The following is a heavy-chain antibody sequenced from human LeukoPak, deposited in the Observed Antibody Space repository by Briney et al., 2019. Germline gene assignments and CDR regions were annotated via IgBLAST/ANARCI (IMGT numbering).Heavy chain of an antibody. CDR2: IDHSGST. Sequence: SETLSLTCAVYGGSFSGSYWSWIRQPPGKGLEWIGEIDHSGSTNYNPSLKSRVTISVDRSKNQFSLKLSSVTAADTAVYYCARGAHDSYDSLDFDYWGQGTLVTVSS. CDR1: GGSFSGSY. V-gene: IGHV4-34*01. D-gene: IGHD5-18*01. J-gene: IGHJ4*02. CDR3: ARGAHDSYDSLDFDY.